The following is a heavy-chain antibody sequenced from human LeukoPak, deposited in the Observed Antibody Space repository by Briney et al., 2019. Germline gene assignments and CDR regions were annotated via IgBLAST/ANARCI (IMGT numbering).Heavy chain of an antibody. D-gene: IGHD2-2*01. Sequence: ASVKVSCKASGYTFSAYDIFWVRQVPGQGPEWMGWINPNSDDTAYAQNFQGRVTMTRDTSINTAYMEVSSLRSEDTAIYYCARGMASTSTTASSSDTCFRDSWGQGTLVTVSS. CDR2: INPNSDDT. CDR3: ARGMASTSTTASSSDTCFRDS. CDR1: GYTFSAYD. V-gene: IGHV1-2*02. J-gene: IGHJ5*01.